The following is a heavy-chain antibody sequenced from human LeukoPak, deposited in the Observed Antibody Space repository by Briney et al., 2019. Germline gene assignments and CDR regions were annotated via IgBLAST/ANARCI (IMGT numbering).Heavy chain of an antibody. CDR3: ARAGNCSGGSCYELFNYYYYYGMDV. D-gene: IGHD2-15*01. CDR2: INPNSGGT. Sequence: GASVKVSCKASGYTFTGYYMHWVRQAPGQGLEWMGWINPNSGGTNYAQKFQGRVTMTRDTSISTAYMELSRLRSDDTAVYYCARAGNCSGGSCYELFNYYYYYGMDVWGQGTTVTVSS. J-gene: IGHJ6*02. V-gene: IGHV1-2*02. CDR1: GYTFTGYY.